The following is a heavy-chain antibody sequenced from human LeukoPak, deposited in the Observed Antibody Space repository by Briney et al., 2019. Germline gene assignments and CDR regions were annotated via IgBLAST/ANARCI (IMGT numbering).Heavy chain of an antibody. CDR1: GFTFSSYI. CDR3: ARDSDSSRAGGAFDI. J-gene: IGHJ3*02. D-gene: IGHD6-13*01. V-gene: IGHV3-21*01. Sequence: GGSLRLSCAASGFTFSSYIMNWVRQAPGKGLEWVSSISSSSSYIYYADSVKGRFAISRDNAKNSLYLQMNSLRAEDTAVYYCARDSDSSRAGGAFDIWGQGTMVAVSS. CDR2: ISSSSSYI.